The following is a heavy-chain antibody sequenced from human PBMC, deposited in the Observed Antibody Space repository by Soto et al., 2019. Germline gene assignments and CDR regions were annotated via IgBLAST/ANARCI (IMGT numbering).Heavy chain of an antibody. CDR2: INQDGNED. J-gene: IGHJ4*02. CDR1: GFTFSSYW. CDR3: ARTGDGHHDFLDY. Sequence: PGGSLRLSCAASGFTFSSYWMNWVRQAPGKGLEWVANINQDGNEDNLLDSVKGRFTISRGNAKNSLFLQMNSLRVDDTAVYYCARTGDGHHDFLDYWGQGALVTVSS. D-gene: IGHD1-1*01. V-gene: IGHV3-7*01.